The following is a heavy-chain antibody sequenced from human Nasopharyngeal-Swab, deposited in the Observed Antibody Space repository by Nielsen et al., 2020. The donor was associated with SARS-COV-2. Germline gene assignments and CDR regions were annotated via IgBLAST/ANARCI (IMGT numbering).Heavy chain of an antibody. J-gene: IGHJ6*03. CDR2: IYYSGST. Sequence: WIRQPPGKGLEWIGYIYYSGSTNYNPSLKSRVTISVATSKNQFSLKLSSVTAADTAVYYCARGPDRNYDFWSGYYTPSSYYYYYMDVWGKGTTVTVSS. D-gene: IGHD3-3*01. V-gene: IGHV4-59*01. CDR3: ARGPDRNYDFWSGYYTPSSYYYYYMDV.